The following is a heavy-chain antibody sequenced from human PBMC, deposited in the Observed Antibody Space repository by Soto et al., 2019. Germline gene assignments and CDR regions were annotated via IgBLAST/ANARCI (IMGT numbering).Heavy chain of an antibody. J-gene: IGHJ4*02. V-gene: IGHV4-31*03. D-gene: IGHD1-26*01. CDR3: ARGQSGELNFDY. CDR1: GGSISSGGYY. CDR2: IYYSGST. Sequence: SGTLALTCTVSGGSISSGGYYWSWIRQHPGKGLEWIGYIYYSGSTYYNPSLKSRVTISVDTSKNQFSLKLSSVTAADTAVYYCARGQSGELNFDYWGQGTLVTVSS.